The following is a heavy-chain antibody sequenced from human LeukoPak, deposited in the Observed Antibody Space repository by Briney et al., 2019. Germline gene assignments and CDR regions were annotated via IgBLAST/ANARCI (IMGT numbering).Heavy chain of an antibody. J-gene: IGHJ6*03. Sequence: PSETLSLTCTVSGGSISNYYWSWIRQPPGKGLEWIGYISSSGSTNYNPSLKSRVTISVDTSNDQFSLKLSSVTAADTAVFYCARTRGIQLTYYYYYMDVWGKGTTVTVSS. CDR1: GGSISNYY. V-gene: IGHV4-4*09. CDR3: ARTRGIQLTYYYYYMDV. D-gene: IGHD5-18*01. CDR2: ISSSGST.